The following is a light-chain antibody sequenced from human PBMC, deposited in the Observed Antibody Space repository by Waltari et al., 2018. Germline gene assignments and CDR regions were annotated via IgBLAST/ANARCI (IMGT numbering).Light chain of an antibody. Sequence: DIVLTQPQLSLPVTPGEPASISCRSSQSLLHSNGYHYLDWYLQRPGQSPLLLVFMASSRPSGVPDRFTGSGSGTDFTLKISRVEADDVGVFYCMQALETPYTVGQGTKLEIK. CDR3: MQALETPYT. CDR2: MAS. CDR1: QSLLHSNGYHY. V-gene: IGKV2-28*01. J-gene: IGKJ2*01.